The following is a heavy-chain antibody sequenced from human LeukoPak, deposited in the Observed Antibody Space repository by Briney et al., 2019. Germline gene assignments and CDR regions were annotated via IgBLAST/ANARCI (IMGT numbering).Heavy chain of an antibody. Sequence: PGGSLRLSCAASGFTFSSYEMNWVRQAPGKGLEWVSYISSSGSTIYYADSVKGRFTISRDNAKNSLYLQMNSLRAEDTAVYYCARVVRGATGYYFDYWGQGTLVTVSS. J-gene: IGHJ4*02. CDR2: ISSSGSTI. CDR1: GFTFSSYE. D-gene: IGHD3-10*01. CDR3: ARVVRGATGYYFDY. V-gene: IGHV3-48*03.